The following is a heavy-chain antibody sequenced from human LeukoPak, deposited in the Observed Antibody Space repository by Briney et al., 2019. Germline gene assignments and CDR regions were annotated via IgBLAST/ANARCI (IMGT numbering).Heavy chain of an antibody. D-gene: IGHD2-21*02. CDR1: GGSFSGYY. J-gene: IGHJ2*01. V-gene: IGHV4-34*01. CDR2: INHSGST. CDR3: ARGSVTEDWYFDL. Sequence: SETLSLTCAVYGGSFSGYYWSWIRQPPGKGLEWIGEINHSGSTNYNPSLKSRVTISVDTSKNQFSLKLSSVTAADTAVYYCARGSVTEDWYFDLWGRGTLVTVSS.